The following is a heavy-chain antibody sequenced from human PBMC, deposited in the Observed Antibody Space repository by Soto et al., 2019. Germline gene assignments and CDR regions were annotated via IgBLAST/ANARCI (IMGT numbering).Heavy chain of an antibody. CDR1: GGSISSSSYY. V-gene: IGHV4-39*01. CDR2: IYYSGST. D-gene: IGHD2-2*01. CDR3: ARYAREGSEYQLLQPPYDAFDI. J-gene: IGHJ3*02. Sequence: QLQLQESGPGLVKPSETLSLTCTVSGGSISSSSYYWGWIRQPPGKGLEWIGSIYYSGSTYYNPSLKSRVTISVDTSKNQFSLKLSSVTAADTAVYYCARYAREGSEYQLLQPPYDAFDIWGQGTMVTVSS.